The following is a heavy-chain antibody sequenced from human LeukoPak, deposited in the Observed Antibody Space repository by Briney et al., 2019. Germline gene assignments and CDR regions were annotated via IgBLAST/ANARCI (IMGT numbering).Heavy chain of an antibody. D-gene: IGHD4-11*01. V-gene: IGHV3-21*01. CDR1: GFTFSDHA. Sequence: GGSLRLSCAASGFTFSDHAMSWVRQAPGKGLEWVSSISSSSSYIYYADSVKGRFTISRDNAKNSLYLQMNSLRAEDTAVYYCARASPSNYDPVDAFDIWGQGTMVTVSS. CDR3: ARASPSNYDPVDAFDI. CDR2: ISSSSSYI. J-gene: IGHJ3*02.